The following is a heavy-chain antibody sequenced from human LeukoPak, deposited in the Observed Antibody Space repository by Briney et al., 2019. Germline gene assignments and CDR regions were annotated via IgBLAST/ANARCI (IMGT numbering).Heavy chain of an antibody. CDR3: ARGLRYGDYLAPLDY. V-gene: IGHV1-18*01. Sequence: GASVKVSYKASGYTFTSYGISWVRQAPGQGLGWMGWISGYNGNTKYAQKLQGRVTMTTDTSTSTAYMEVRSLRSDDTAVYYCARGLRYGDYLAPLDYWGQGTLVTVSS. J-gene: IGHJ4*02. D-gene: IGHD4-17*01. CDR2: ISGYNGNT. CDR1: GYTFTSYG.